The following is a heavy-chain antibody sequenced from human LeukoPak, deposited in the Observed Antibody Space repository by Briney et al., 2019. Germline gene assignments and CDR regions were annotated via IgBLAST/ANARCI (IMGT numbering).Heavy chain of an antibody. D-gene: IGHD3-10*01. Sequence: PGGSLRLSCAASGFTFDDYAMHWVRQAPGKGLEWVSGISWNSGSIGYADSVKGRFTISRDNAKNSLYLQMNSLRAEDTALYYCAKDRVTMVRGVISGPIDYWGQGTLVTVSS. CDR3: AKDRVTMVRGVISGPIDY. CDR1: GFTFDDYA. J-gene: IGHJ4*02. CDR2: ISWNSGSI. V-gene: IGHV3-9*01.